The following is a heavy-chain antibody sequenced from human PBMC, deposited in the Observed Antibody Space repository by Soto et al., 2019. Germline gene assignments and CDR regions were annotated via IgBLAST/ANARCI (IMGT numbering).Heavy chain of an antibody. J-gene: IGHJ6*02. CDR3: ARGGAVDTAMVIIYYGMDV. D-gene: IGHD5-18*01. V-gene: IGHV1-69*01. CDR2: IIPIFGTA. Sequence: QVQLVQSGAEVKKPGSSVKVSCKASGGTFSSYAISWVRQAPGQGLEWMGGIIPIFGTANYAQKFQGRVTITADESTSTAYMELSSLRSEDTAVYYWARGGAVDTAMVIIYYGMDVCVQGTTVTVSS. CDR1: GGTFSSYA.